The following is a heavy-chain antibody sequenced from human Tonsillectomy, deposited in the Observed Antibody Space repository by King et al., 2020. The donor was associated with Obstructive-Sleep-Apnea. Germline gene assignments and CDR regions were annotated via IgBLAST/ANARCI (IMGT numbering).Heavy chain of an antibody. D-gene: IGHD6-6*01. CDR2: IKSKTDGGTT. V-gene: IGHV3-15*01. Sequence: LVESGGGLVKPGGSLRLSCAASGFTFSNAWMSWVRQAPGKGLEWVCRIKSKTDGGTTDYAAPVKGRFTISRDDSKNTLYLQMNSLKTEDTAVYYCTTRIIAARTPFDYWGQGTLVTVSS. CDR3: TTRIIAARTPFDY. CDR1: GFTFSNAW. J-gene: IGHJ4*02.